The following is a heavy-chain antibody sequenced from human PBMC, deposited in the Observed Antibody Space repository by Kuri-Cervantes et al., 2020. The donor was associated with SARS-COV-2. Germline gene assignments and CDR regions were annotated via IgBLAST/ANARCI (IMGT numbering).Heavy chain of an antibody. V-gene: IGHV3-30*02. CDR1: GFTFSSYG. Sequence: GESLKISCAASGFTFSSYGMHWVRQAPGKGLEWVAFIRYDGSNKYYADSVKGRFTISRDNSKNTLYLQMNSLRAEDTAAYYCATESSSWYGGSFDYWGQGTLVTVSS. CDR3: ATESSSWYGGSFDY. CDR2: IRYDGSNK. D-gene: IGHD6-13*01. J-gene: IGHJ4*02.